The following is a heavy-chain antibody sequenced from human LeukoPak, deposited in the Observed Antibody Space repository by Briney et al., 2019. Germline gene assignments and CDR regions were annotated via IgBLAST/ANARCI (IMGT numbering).Heavy chain of an antibody. Sequence: SGTSHYIYYADSVKRRFTISRDNARNSVYLQMDSLRDEDTAVYYCARDGFCTSVSCHYYLDSWGQGTLVTVSS. V-gene: IGHV3-21*01. J-gene: IGHJ4*02. CDR3: ARDGFCTSVSCHYYLDS. D-gene: IGHD2-2*01. CDR2: SGTSHYI.